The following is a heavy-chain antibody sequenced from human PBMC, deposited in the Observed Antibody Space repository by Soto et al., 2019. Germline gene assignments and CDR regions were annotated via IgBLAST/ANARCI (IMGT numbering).Heavy chain of an antibody. V-gene: IGHV5-10-1*01. CDR1: GYSFTSYW. CDR3: ARFSYYYGSCHY. J-gene: IGHJ4*02. CDR2: IDPRDSYT. Sequence: GESLMISCKGSGYSFTSYWMSWVRQMPGKGLEGEGRIDPRDSYTIYSASYQGNDTISGDKSISIVYLQWSSLSAADTAMFYCARFSYYYGSCHYWGQGTLVTVSS. D-gene: IGHD3-10*01.